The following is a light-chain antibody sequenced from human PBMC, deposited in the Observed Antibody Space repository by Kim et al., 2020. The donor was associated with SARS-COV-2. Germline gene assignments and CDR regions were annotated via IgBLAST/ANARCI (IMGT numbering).Light chain of an antibody. CDR1: QSISTIV. J-gene: IGKJ1*01. CDR3: HQYAGAPWT. CDR2: GAS. V-gene: IGKV3-20*01. Sequence: PRERVPRSCRASQSISTIVLWTQHKPGQSPRLLIYGASSRATGIPDRFSGSGSGTDFTLTITGLEPEDYAVYYCHQYAGAPWTLGQGTKVDIK.